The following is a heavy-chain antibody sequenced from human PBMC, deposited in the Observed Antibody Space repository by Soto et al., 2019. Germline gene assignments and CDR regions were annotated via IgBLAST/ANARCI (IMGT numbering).Heavy chain of an antibody. D-gene: IGHD2-15*01. CDR2: IWYDGSNK. CDR3: ARVWGETYGGNPQIGAFDI. V-gene: IGHV3-33*01. J-gene: IGHJ3*02. CDR1: GFTFSSYG. Sequence: TGGSLRLSCAASGFTFSSYGMHWVRQAPGKGLEWVAVIWYDGSNKYYADSVKGRFTIPRDNSKNTLYLQMNSLRAEDTAVYYCARVWGETYGGNPQIGAFDIWGQGTMVTVSS.